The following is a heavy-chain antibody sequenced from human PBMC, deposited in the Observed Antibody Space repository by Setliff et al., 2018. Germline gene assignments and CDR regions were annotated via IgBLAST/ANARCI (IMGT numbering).Heavy chain of an antibody. CDR3: ARHGGIAAAGKLVLNWFDP. CDR1: GGSISSSSYY. D-gene: IGHD6-13*01. CDR2: IYYSGST. J-gene: IGHJ5*02. Sequence: SQTLSLTCTDSGGSISSSSYYWGWIRQPPGKGLEWIGSIYYSGSTYYNPSLKSRVTISVDTSKSQFSLKLSSVTAADTAVYYCARHGGIAAAGKLVLNWFDPWGQGTLVTVSS. V-gene: IGHV4-39*01.